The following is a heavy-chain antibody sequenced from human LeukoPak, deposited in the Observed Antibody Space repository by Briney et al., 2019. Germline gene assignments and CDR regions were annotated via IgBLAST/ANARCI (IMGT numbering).Heavy chain of an antibody. CDR3: ARDSSSWYGRYYYYYGTDV. J-gene: IGHJ6*02. D-gene: IGHD6-13*01. Sequence: ASVKVSCKASGYTFTSYDINWVRQATGQGLEWMGWMNPNSGNTGYAQKFQGRVTMTRNTSISTAYMELSSLRSEDTAVYYCARDSSSWYGRYYYYYGTDVWGQGTTVTVSS. CDR1: GYTFTSYD. V-gene: IGHV1-8*01. CDR2: MNPNSGNT.